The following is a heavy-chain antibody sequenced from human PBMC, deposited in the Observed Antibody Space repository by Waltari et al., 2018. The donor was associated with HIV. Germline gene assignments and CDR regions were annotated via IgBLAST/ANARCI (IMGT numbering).Heavy chain of an antibody. V-gene: IGHV3-66*01. CDR3: ARGGAMVRGIYYYYYGMDV. D-gene: IGHD3-10*01. J-gene: IGHJ6*02. Sequence: EVQVVESGGGLVQPGGSLRLSCAASGFTVSSNYMRWVRQAPGEGVELVSVLYRGCSTYYADSVQRRFTISRDNSKNTVSLQMNSLRVEDTAVYYCARGGAMVRGIYYYYYGMDVWGQGTTVTVSS. CDR2: LYRGCST. CDR1: GFTVSSNY.